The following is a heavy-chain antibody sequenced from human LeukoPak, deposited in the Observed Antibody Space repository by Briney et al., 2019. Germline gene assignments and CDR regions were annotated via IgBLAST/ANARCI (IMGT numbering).Heavy chain of an antibody. V-gene: IGHV4-34*01. Sequence: SETLSLTCAVYGGSFSGYYWSWIRQPPGKGLEWIGEINHSGSTNYNSSLKSRVTISVDTSKNQFSLKLSSVTAADTAVYYCARGAIRSIFGVVISNYYYYYMDVWGKGTTVTVSS. CDR2: INHSGST. CDR1: GGSFSGYY. J-gene: IGHJ6*03. CDR3: ARGAIRSIFGVVISNYYYYYMDV. D-gene: IGHD3-3*01.